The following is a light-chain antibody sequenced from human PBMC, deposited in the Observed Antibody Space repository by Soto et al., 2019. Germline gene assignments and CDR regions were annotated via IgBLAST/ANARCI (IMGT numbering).Light chain of an antibody. CDR3: AAWDDSLRGVV. V-gene: IGLV1-47*01. CDR2: RNN. CDR1: SSNIGSNY. Sequence: QSVLTQPPSASGTPGQRVTISCSGSSSNIGSNYVYWYQQLPGTAPKLLIYRNNQRPSGVPDRFSGSKSGTSASLAISGLRSEYEANYYCAAWDDSLRGVVFGGGTKVTVL. J-gene: IGLJ2*01.